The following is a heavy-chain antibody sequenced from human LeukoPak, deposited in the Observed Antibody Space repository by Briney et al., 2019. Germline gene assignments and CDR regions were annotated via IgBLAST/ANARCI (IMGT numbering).Heavy chain of an antibody. V-gene: IGHV4-4*02. CDR3: ARDLNWYSSSSDRFDP. J-gene: IGHJ5*02. CDR2: IYHSGST. D-gene: IGHD6-6*01. Sequence: PSETLSLTCAVSGGSISSSNWWSWVRQPPGKGLEWIGEIYHSGSTNYNPSLKSRVTISVDKSKNQFSLKLGSVTAADTAVYYCARDLNWYSSSSDRFDPWGQGTLVTVSS. CDR1: GGSISSSNW.